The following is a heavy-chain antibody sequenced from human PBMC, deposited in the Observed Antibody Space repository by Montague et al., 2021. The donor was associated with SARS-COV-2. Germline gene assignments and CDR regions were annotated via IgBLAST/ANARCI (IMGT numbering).Heavy chain of an antibody. D-gene: IGHD5-12*01. V-gene: IGHV3-11*01. CDR1: GFLFSDYH. CDR3: ARDQGGYGTFDI. J-gene: IGHJ3*02. Sequence: SLRLSCAASGFLFSDYHMTWIRQAPGRGLEWVSHISGSGSKTYYADSVKGRFTISRDTANNSVYLQMNFLGAEDTAVYYCARDQGGYGTFDIWGQGTMVTVSS. CDR2: ISGSGSKT.